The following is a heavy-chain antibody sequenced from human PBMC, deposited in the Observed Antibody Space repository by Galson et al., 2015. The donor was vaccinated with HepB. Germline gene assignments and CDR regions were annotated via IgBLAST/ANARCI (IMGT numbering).Heavy chain of an antibody. CDR2: ISYDGSNK. D-gene: IGHD6-13*01. CDR3: ARDMAYSSSWTYYFDY. Sequence: SLRLSCAASGFTFSSYAMHWVRQAPGKGLEWVAVISYDGSNKYYADSVKGRFTISRDNSKNTLYLQMNSLRAEDTAVYYCARDMAYSSSWTYYFDYWGQGTLVTVSS. V-gene: IGHV3-30*04. J-gene: IGHJ4*02. CDR1: GFTFSSYA.